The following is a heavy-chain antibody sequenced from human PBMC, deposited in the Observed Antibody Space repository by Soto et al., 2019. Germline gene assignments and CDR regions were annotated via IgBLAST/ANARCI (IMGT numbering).Heavy chain of an antibody. V-gene: IGHV3-74*01. CDR1: GFAFSSYW. Sequence: PGGSLRLSCAASGFAFSSYWMHWVRQAPGKGLVWVSRINPDGRTTSYADSVRDRFTISRDNAHDTLYLQMNGLRTEDTAVYYCARVGVGSYHFDFWGQGTQVTV. CDR3: ARVGVGSYHFDF. CDR2: INPDGRTT. J-gene: IGHJ4*02. D-gene: IGHD3-10*01.